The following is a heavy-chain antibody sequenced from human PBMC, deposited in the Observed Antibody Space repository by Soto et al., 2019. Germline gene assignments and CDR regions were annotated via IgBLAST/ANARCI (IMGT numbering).Heavy chain of an antibody. J-gene: IGHJ6*02. CDR2: IYPGDSDT. CDR1: GYSFTSYW. V-gene: IGHV5-51*01. Sequence: PVASLPLFCTASGYSFTSYWIGWVRQMPGKGLEWMGIIYPGDSDTRYSPSFQGQVTISADKSISTAYLQWSSLKASDTAMYYCARTSAAGKYYYGMDVWGQGTTVTVSS. CDR3: ARTSAAGKYYYGMDV. D-gene: IGHD6-13*01.